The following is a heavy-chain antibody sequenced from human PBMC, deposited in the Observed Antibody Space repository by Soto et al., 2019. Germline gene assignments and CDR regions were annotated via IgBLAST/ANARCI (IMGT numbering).Heavy chain of an antibody. CDR2: IYYSGST. J-gene: IGHJ4*02. Sequence: SSETLSLTCTVSGGSISSYYWSWIRQPPGKGLEWIGYIYYSGSTNYNPSLKSRVTISVDTSKNQFSLKLSSVTAADTAVYYCAMMYAVAGSFDYWGQGTMVTVYS. CDR3: AMMYAVAGSFDY. CDR1: GGSISSYY. V-gene: IGHV4-59*01. D-gene: IGHD6-19*01.